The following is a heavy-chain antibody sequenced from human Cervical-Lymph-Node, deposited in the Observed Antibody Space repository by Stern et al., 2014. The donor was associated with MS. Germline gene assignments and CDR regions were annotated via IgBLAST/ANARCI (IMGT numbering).Heavy chain of an antibody. CDR3: ARPRRPYFFRGNHHYYGMDV. V-gene: IGHV3-30*03. D-gene: IGHD2/OR15-2a*01. Sequence: QLVESGGGVVQPGRSLRLSCAASGFTFSSYGMHWVRQAPGKGLEWVTLISYDGSNEYYADSVKGRFTISRDNSKNTVYLQMNSLRPEDTAVYYCARPRRPYFFRGNHHYYGMDVWGQGTRVSVSS. CDR1: GFTFSSYG. CDR2: ISYDGSNE. J-gene: IGHJ6*02.